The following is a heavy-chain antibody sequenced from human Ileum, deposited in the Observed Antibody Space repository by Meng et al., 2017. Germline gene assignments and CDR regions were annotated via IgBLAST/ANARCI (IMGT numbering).Heavy chain of an antibody. CDR2: ISHSGSA. Sequence: QLHLQGSAPGLVCPSGPLPLICPFSSGSISSNSCWSWVRQPPGKGLEWIGQISHSGSAYYNPSLKSRVTMSVDKSKSQFSLMLTSVTAADTAIYYCARHGGYSQDFWGQGTLVTVSS. V-gene: IGHV4-4*02. CDR1: SGSISSNSC. D-gene: IGHD4-23*01. J-gene: IGHJ4*02. CDR3: ARHGGYSQDF.